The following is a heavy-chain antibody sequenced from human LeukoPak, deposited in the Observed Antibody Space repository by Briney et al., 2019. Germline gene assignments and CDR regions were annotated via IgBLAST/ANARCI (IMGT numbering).Heavy chain of an antibody. CDR3: ARGDYYDSWELDY. V-gene: IGHV4-39*07. J-gene: IGHJ4*02. Sequence: SETLSLTCTVSGGSISSSSYYWGWIRQPPGKGLEWIGSIYYSGSTYYNPSLKSRVTISVDTSKDQFSLKLSSVTAADAAVYYCARGDYYDSWELDYWGQGTLVTVSS. D-gene: IGHD3-22*01. CDR2: IYYSGST. CDR1: GGSISSSSYY.